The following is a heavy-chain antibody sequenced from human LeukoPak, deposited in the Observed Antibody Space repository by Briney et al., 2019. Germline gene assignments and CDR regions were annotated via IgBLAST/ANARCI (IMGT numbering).Heavy chain of an antibody. CDR1: GGSISSYY. V-gene: IGHV4-59*01. CDR3: ARGAAGYSYG. J-gene: IGHJ4*02. CDR2: IYYSGST. D-gene: IGHD5-18*01. Sequence: PSETLSLTCTVSGGSISSYYWSWLRHPQPQGLECIGHIYYSGSTNYNPSLKSRLTISIDTSKYQFSLRLSSVTAADTAVYYCARGAAGYSYGWGQGTLVTVSS.